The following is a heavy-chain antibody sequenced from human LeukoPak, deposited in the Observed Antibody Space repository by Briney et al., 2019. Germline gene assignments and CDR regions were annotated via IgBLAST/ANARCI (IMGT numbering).Heavy chain of an antibody. CDR3: ARLLGDSSGYYSGLFDH. Sequence: SETLSLTCTVSGYSISSGYYWGWIRQPPGKGLEWIMSMYHSGSTCYNPSLRSRVTMSVDTSKNQFSLKLSSVTAADTAVFYCARLLGDSSGYYSGLFDHWGQGILVTVSS. D-gene: IGHD3-22*01. CDR2: MYHSGST. J-gene: IGHJ4*02. CDR1: GYSISSGYY. V-gene: IGHV4-38-2*02.